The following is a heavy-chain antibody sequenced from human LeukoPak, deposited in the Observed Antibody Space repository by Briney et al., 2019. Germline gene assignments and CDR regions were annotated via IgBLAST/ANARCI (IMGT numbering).Heavy chain of an antibody. J-gene: IGHJ4*02. Sequence: ASVKVSCKASGYTFTGYYMHWVRQAPGQGLEWMGWINPNSGGTNYAQKFQGRVTMTRDTSISTAYMELSRLRSDDTAVYYCARGSGYSSGWHGGYFDYWGQGTLVTVSS. V-gene: IGHV1-2*02. CDR1: GYTFTGYY. CDR2: INPNSGGT. D-gene: IGHD6-19*01. CDR3: ARGSGYSSGWHGGYFDY.